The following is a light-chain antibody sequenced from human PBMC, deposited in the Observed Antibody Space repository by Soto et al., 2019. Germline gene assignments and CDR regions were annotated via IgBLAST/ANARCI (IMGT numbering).Light chain of an antibody. CDR2: DAS. CDR1: QNINNY. V-gene: IGKV1-33*01. Sequence: DIQMTQSPSSLSASVGDRVTITCQASQNINNYLNWYQQKPGRAPKLLIYDASNLEAGVPSRFRGSGSGTDFTFTISRLQPEDIATYFCQQYENLPTFGQGTRLEIK. CDR3: QQYENLPT. J-gene: IGKJ5*01.